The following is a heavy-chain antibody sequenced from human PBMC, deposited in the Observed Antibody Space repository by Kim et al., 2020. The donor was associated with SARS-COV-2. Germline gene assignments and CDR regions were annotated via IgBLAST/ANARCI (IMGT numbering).Heavy chain of an antibody. CDR3: ARLRSRVRGPFYYYYGMDV. Sequence: SETMSLTCAVYGGSFSGYDGSWIRPPQGQGLEWIVDSNRSAHPHYHPSLRSRVTISVDTSKNQFSLNLSSVTAADTAVYYCARLRSRVRGPFYYYYGMDVWGQGTTVTVSS. J-gene: IGHJ6*02. D-gene: IGHD3-10*01. CDR2: SNRSAHP. V-gene: IGHV4-34*01. CDR1: GGSFSGYD.